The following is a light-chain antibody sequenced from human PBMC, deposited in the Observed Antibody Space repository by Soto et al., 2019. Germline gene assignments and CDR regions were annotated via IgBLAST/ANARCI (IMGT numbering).Light chain of an antibody. CDR1: QNIGTY. Sequence: IVLTQSPGTLSLSPGERATLSCRASQNIGTYLAWYQHKPGQAPSVLIFGASTRANGVPDRFSGSGSGTDFTLTISRLDPADFVVYYCQQYGTSPRWTFGQGTKVEIK. CDR2: GAS. CDR3: QQYGTSPRWT. J-gene: IGKJ1*01. V-gene: IGKV3-20*01.